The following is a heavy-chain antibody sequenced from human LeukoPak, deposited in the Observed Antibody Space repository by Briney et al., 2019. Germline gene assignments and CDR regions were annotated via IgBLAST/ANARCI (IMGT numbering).Heavy chain of an antibody. Sequence: LGGSLRLSCAASGFTFSSYAMSWVRQAPEKGLEWVSAISGSGGSTYYADSVKGRFTISRDNSKNTLYLQMNSLRAEDTAVYYCAKDNYRVPLPDYWGQGTLVTVSS. CDR2: ISGSGGST. CDR1: GFTFSSYA. CDR3: AKDNYRVPLPDY. D-gene: IGHD3-16*02. J-gene: IGHJ4*02. V-gene: IGHV3-23*01.